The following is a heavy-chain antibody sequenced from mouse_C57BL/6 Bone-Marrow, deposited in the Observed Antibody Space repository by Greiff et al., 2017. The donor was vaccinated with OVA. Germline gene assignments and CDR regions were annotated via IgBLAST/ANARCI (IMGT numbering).Heavy chain of an antibody. CDR2: IDPATGGT. J-gene: IGHJ3*01. CDR3: TRRLYYYGSRTAWFAY. D-gene: IGHD1-1*01. V-gene: IGHV1-15*01. Sequence: QVQLQQSGAELVRPGASVTLSCKASGYTFTDYEMHWVKQTPVHGLEWIGAIDPATGGTAYNQKFKGKAILTADKSSSTAYMELRSLTSEDSAVYYCTRRLYYYGSRTAWFAYWGQGTLVTVSA. CDR1: GYTFTDYE.